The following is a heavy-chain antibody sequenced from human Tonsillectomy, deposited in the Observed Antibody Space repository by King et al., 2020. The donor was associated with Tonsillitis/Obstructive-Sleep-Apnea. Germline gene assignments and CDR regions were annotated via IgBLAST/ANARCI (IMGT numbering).Heavy chain of an antibody. CDR1: GYTFTGYY. CDR2: INPNSGGT. V-gene: IGHV1-2*06. CDR3: AREGVPAAKFYYYYMDV. D-gene: IGHD2-2*01. Sequence: QLVQSGAEVKKPGASVKVSCKASGYTFTGYYMHWVRQAPGQGLEWMGRINPNSGGTNYAQKFQGRVTMTRDTSISTAYMELSRLRSDDTAVYYCAREGVPAAKFYYYYMDVWGKGTTVTVSS. J-gene: IGHJ6*03.